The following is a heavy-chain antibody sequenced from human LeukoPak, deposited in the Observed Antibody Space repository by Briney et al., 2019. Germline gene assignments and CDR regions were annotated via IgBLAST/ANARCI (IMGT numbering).Heavy chain of an antibody. J-gene: IGHJ4*02. V-gene: IGHV3-30*01. Sequence: GRSLRLSCAASGFTFSSYAMHWVRQAPGKGLEWVALISYHGDITYYADSVKGRFALSRDNSKTTLFLQLNSLRAEDTAVYYCARDSTYYYDSGSSGPHYFDFWGQGTLVTVSS. CDR3: ARDSTYYYDSGSSGPHYFDF. CDR2: ISYHGDIT. D-gene: IGHD3-10*01. CDR1: GFTFSSYA.